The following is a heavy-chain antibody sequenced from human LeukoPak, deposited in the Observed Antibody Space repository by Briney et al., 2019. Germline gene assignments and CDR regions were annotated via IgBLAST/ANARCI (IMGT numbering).Heavy chain of an antibody. D-gene: IGHD3-3*01. J-gene: IGHJ4*02. CDR3: ARDLVKLSGWSGSNLDY. CDR1: GFTFSSYS. CDR2: ISSSSSYI. Sequence: GGSLRLSCAASGFTFSSYSMNWVRQAPGKGLEWVSSISSSSSYIYYADSVKGRFTISRDNAKNSLYLQMNSLRAEDTAVYYCARDLVKLSGWSGSNLDYWGQGTLVTVSS. V-gene: IGHV3-21*01.